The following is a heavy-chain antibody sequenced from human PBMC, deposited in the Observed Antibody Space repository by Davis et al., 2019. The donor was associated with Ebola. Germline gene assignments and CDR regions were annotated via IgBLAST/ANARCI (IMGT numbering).Heavy chain of an antibody. D-gene: IGHD3-3*01. V-gene: IGHV3-43*02. J-gene: IGHJ6*02. Sequence: GESLKISCAVSGFNFSHYAMSWVRQAPGRGLEWVALISGDGGATYYADSVAGRFTISRDNSKNSLYLQMNSLTTEDTALYYCAKDLTAATFYAFDGMDVWGQGTTVTVS. CDR2: ISGDGGAT. CDR3: AKDLTAATFYAFDGMDV. CDR1: GFNFSHYA.